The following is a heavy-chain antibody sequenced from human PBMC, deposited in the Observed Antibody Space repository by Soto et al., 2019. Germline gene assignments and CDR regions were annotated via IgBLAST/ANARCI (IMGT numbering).Heavy chain of an antibody. V-gene: IGHV1-69*13. Sequence: RASVKVSCKASGGTFSSYAISWVRQAPGQGLEWMGGIIPIFGTANYAQKFQGRVTMTADESTSTAYMELSSLRSEDTAVYYCARGNCSSTSCHHPRLYYYYGMDVWGQGTTVTVSS. CDR3: ARGNCSSTSCHHPRLYYYYGMDV. J-gene: IGHJ6*02. CDR2: IIPIFGTA. D-gene: IGHD2-2*01. CDR1: GGTFSSYA.